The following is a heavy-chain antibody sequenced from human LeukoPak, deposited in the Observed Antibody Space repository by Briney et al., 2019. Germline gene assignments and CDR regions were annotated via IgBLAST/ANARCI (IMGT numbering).Heavy chain of an antibody. D-gene: IGHD2-15*01. CDR2: IYYSGST. V-gene: IGHV4-39*07. J-gene: IGHJ6*03. Sequence: SETLSLTCTVSGDSISSTNYYWGWIRQPPGKGLEWIGSIYYSGSTFNNPSLKSRVTISVDTSKNQFSLKLRFVTAADTAVYYCARVRCGGGSCPYYYYYYYMDVWGKGTTVTVSS. CDR1: GDSISSTNYY. CDR3: ARVRCGGGSCPYYYYYYYMDV.